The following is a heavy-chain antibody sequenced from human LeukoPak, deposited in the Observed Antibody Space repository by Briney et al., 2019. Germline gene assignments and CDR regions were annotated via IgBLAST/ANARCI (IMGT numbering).Heavy chain of an antibody. CDR2: IYTSGST. J-gene: IGHJ6*03. D-gene: IGHD5-18*01. Sequence: SETLSLTCTVSGGSISSYYWSWIRQPAGKGREWIGRIYTSGSTNYNPSLKSRVTMSVDTSKNQFSLKLSSVTAADTAVYYCARALVDTAMVTFGYYYMDVWGKGTTVTVSS. V-gene: IGHV4-4*07. CDR3: ARALVDTAMVTFGYYYMDV. CDR1: GGSISSYY.